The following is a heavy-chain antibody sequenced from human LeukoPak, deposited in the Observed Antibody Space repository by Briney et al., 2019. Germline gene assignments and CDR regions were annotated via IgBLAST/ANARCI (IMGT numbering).Heavy chain of an antibody. CDR1: GFTFRTYA. D-gene: IGHD1-26*01. V-gene: IGHV3-7*01. Sequence: GGSLRLSCAASGFTFRTYAIHWVRQAPGKGLEWVANIKQDGGEKYYVDSVKGRFTISRDNAKNSLYLQMNSLRDEDTAVYYCARVSPYYEFDHWGQGTLVTVSS. J-gene: IGHJ4*02. CDR3: ARVSPYYEFDH. CDR2: IKQDGGEK.